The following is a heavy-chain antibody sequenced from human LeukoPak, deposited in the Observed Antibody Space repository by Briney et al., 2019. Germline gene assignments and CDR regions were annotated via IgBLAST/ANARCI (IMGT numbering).Heavy chain of an antibody. D-gene: IGHD3/OR15-3a*01. CDR1: GFTFSSYG. J-gene: IGHJ4*02. CDR2: IGTAGDT. V-gene: IGHV3-13*04. Sequence: PGGSLRLSCAASGFTFSSYGIHWVRQVTGKGLEWVSTIGTAGDTYYPGSVKGRFTISREDAKRSVHLQMNSLRAGDTAVYYCAADIWGLATPGHFDYWGQGTLVTVSS. CDR3: AADIWGLATPGHFDY.